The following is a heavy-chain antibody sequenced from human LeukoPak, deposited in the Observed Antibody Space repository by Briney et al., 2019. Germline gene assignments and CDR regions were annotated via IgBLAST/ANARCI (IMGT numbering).Heavy chain of an antibody. CDR2: IWYDGSKT. J-gene: IGHJ4*02. Sequence: PGGSLRLSCVTSGFTFSHYGFHWVRQAPGKGLEWVALIWYDGSKTDYVDSVKGRFTISRDDSKNTLYLQMSSPRAEDTAVYYCARDDGNGHYLLNYWGQGTLVTVSS. V-gene: IGHV3-33*01. CDR3: ARDDGNGHYLLNY. CDR1: GFTFSHYG. D-gene: IGHD3-22*01.